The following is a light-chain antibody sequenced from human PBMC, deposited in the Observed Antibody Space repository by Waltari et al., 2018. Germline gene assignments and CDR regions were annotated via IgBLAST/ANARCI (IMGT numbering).Light chain of an antibody. J-gene: IGLJ2*01. CDR2: DVS. CDR1: SSDIGGYNY. CDR3: SSYIDSSTLEL. Sequence: QSALTQPASVSGSPGQSITISCTGTSSDIGGYNYVSWYQQVPGKAPKLIIYDVSNRPSGVSRRVSGSKSGNTASLTISGLQAEDKANYYCSSYIDSSTLELFGGGTSLTVL. V-gene: IGLV2-14*03.